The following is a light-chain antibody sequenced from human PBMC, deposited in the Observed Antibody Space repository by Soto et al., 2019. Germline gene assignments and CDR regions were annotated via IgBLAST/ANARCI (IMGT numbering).Light chain of an antibody. CDR2: GAS. CDR1: QSVSSNY. CDR3: QQFGRSPPSWT. Sequence: ETVLTQSPGTLSLSPGERATLSCRASQSVSSNYLAWYQQKPGQAPRLLIYGASTRATGIPDRFSGSGSGXDXXXXIXRLXPEDXAVYYCQQFGRSPPSWTFGQGTKVEIK. V-gene: IGKV3-20*01. J-gene: IGKJ1*01.